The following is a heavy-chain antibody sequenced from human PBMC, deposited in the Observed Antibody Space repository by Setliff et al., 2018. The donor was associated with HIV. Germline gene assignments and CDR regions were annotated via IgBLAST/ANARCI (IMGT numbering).Heavy chain of an antibody. J-gene: IGHJ2*01. V-gene: IGHV4-34*01. D-gene: IGHD3-10*01. CDR1: GGTISGYN. Sequence: PSETLSLTCAVYGGTISGYNWSWIRQPPGEGLEWIGEINHSGSTNYNPSLNSRVTISVDTSKNQFSLKLSSVTAADTAVYYCARSRITMVRGSQNWYFDLWGRGTLVTVSS. CDR3: ARSRITMVRGSQNWYFDL. CDR2: INHSGST.